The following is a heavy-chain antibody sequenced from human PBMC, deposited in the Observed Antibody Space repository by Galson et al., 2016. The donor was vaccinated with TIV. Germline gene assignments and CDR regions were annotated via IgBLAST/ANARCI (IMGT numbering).Heavy chain of an antibody. CDR3: ARTPLILWGAFAI. Sequence: PALVKPTQTLTLTCTLSGFSLSTSGVRVSWIRQPPGKALEWLARIDWDGGNFYSTSLKTRLTISKDTSKNQVVLTMTNMDPVDTALYYCARTPLILWGAFAIWGQGTMVTVSS. D-gene: IGHD3-9*01. CDR2: IDWDGGN. CDR1: GFSLSTSGVR. J-gene: IGHJ3*02. V-gene: IGHV2-70*04.